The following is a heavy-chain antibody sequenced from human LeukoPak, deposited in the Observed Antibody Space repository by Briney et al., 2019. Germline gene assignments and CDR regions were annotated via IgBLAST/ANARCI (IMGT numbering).Heavy chain of an antibody. CDR3: ARHRYYYDSSGYQDAFDI. D-gene: IGHD3-22*01. CDR1: GGSISSYY. Sequence: PSETLSLTCTVSGGSISSYYWSWIRQPPGKGLEWIGYMYYSGSTNFNPSLRSRVTISVATSKNQFSLKLSSVTAADTAVYYCARHRYYYDSSGYQDAFDIWGQGTMVTVSS. CDR2: MYYSGST. J-gene: IGHJ3*02. V-gene: IGHV4-59*08.